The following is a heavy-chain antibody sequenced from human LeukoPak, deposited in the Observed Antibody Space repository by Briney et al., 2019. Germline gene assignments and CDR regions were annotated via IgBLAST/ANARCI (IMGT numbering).Heavy chain of an antibody. D-gene: IGHD3-10*01. CDR3: ANTMGTFDV. Sequence: PVRSPRLSPALSRLTLTDFAITSVRQAPRKSLEWVSRIAAAATSYAAPVPGGFTISRDDSKNTLYLQLNRLRAGDTDMYYCANTMGTFDVRGEGTMVTVSS. J-gene: IGHJ3*01. CDR2: IAAAAT. V-gene: IGHV3-23*03. CDR1: RLTLTDFA.